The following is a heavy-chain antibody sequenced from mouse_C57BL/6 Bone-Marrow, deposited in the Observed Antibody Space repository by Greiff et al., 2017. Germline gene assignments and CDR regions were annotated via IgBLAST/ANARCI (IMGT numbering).Heavy chain of an antibody. CDR1: GFTFSSYG. CDR2: ISSGGSYT. J-gene: IGHJ3*01. CDR3: ARDYDEN. Sequence: EVQVVESGGDLVKPGGSLKLSCAASGFTFSSYGMSWVRQTPDKRLEWVATISSGGSYTYYPDSVKGRFTISRDNAKNTLDLQMSSLKSEDTAMYYCARDYDENWGQGTLVTVSA. D-gene: IGHD2-4*01. V-gene: IGHV5-6*01.